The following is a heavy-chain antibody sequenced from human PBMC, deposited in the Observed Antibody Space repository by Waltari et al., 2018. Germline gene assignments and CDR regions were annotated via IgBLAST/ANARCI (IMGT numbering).Heavy chain of an antibody. J-gene: IGHJ4*02. Sequence: QVQLVQSGAEVKKPGASVKVSCKASGYTFTGYYMHWVRQAPGQGLEWMGWIIPNRGIANYAQKFQGRVTITADKSTSTAYMELSSLRSEDTAVYYCARVEGYCTGGVCYRGYYFDYWGQGTLVTVSS. CDR3: ARVEGYCTGGVCYRGYYFDY. CDR1: GYTFTGYY. D-gene: IGHD2-8*02. CDR2: IIPNRGIA. V-gene: IGHV1-69*10.